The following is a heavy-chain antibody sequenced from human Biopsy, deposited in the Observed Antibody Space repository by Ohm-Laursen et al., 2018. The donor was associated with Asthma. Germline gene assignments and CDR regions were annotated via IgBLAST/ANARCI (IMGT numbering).Heavy chain of an antibody. Sequence: SVKVSCKASGGTFGNYAISWVRQAPGLGLEWMGGISPVFGSTNIAQKFQGRVTIIADIFTKTAYLEVSRLRSDDTAVYYCASPSSSREILYYYYNMDIWGQGTTVTV. D-gene: IGHD6-13*01. CDR1: GGTFGNYA. V-gene: IGHV1-69*06. CDR3: ASPSSSREILYYYYNMDI. CDR2: ISPVFGST. J-gene: IGHJ6*02.